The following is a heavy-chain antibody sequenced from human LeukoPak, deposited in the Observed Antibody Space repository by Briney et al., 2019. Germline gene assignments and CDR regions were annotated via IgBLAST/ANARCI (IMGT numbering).Heavy chain of an antibody. CDR1: GYSISSGYY. CDR2: IYNSGST. Sequence: SETLSLTCTVSGYSISSGYYWGWIRQSPGKGLEWIGSIYNSGSTYYNPSLKSRITISVDTSKNQFSLKLSSVTAADTAVYYCARRKNCSSTSCYVFFDRTVFDYWGQGTLVTVSS. D-gene: IGHD2-2*01. CDR3: ARRKNCSSTSCYVFFDRTVFDY. V-gene: IGHV4-38-2*02. J-gene: IGHJ4*02.